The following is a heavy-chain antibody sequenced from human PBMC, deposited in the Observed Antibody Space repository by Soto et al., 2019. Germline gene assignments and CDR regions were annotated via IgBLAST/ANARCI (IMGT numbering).Heavy chain of an antibody. Sequence: SVKVAFKASGYNFTNYVLSWVRPAPGQGLAWMGWSSEYNCNTKYAKKFQGRVTMTTDTSTNTAYTDWRSLRPDDTAVYYWVRAEIRSSHYYEPHAFDLWGQGTMVTVSS. CDR3: VRAEIRSSHYYEPHAFDL. CDR1: GYNFTNYV. D-gene: IGHD3-22*01. CDR2: SSEYNCNT. V-gene: IGHV1-18*04. J-gene: IGHJ3*01.